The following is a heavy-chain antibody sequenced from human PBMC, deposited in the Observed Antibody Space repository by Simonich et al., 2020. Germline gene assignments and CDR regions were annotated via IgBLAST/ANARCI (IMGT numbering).Heavy chain of an antibody. CDR2: LSWKSSSI. CDR1: GFTFDDYA. CDR3: AKDVAAAGTEYFQH. V-gene: IGHV3-9*01. D-gene: IGHD6-13*01. Sequence: EVQLVESGGGLVQPGRSRRLSCAASGFTFDDYAMHWVRQAPGKGLGWVSCLSWKSSSIGYADSVKGRFTISRDNAKNSLYLQMNSLRAEDTALYYCAKDVAAAGTEYFQHWGQGTLVTVSS. J-gene: IGHJ1*01.